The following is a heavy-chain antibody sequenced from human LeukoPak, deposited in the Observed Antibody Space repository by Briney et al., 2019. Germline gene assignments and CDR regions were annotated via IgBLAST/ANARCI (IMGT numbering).Heavy chain of an antibody. Sequence: GGSLRLSCAASGFSFSDYWMSWVRQAPGKGLEWVANIKQDGSEEYYVDSVKGRFTISRDNAKNSLYLQMNSLRAEDTAVYYCASSKFDTSSSFDYWGQGTLVTVSS. J-gene: IGHJ4*02. CDR3: ASSKFDTSSSFDY. D-gene: IGHD3-16*01. V-gene: IGHV3-7*03. CDR1: GFSFSDYW. CDR2: IKQDGSEE.